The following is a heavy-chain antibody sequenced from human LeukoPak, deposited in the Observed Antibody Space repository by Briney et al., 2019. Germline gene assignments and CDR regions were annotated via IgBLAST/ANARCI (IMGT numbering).Heavy chain of an antibody. CDR3: ARDFDSSGYYPFY. CDR2: INQSGST. D-gene: IGHD3-22*01. J-gene: IGHJ4*02. CDR1: GGSFSDYY. Sequence: SETLTLTCAVSGGSFSDYYWSWIRQSPGRGLEWIGEINQSGSTPYNPSLKSGVTISMDTPKTQFSLNLSSVTAADTAVYYCARDFDSSGYYPFYWGQGTPVTVSS. V-gene: IGHV4-34*01.